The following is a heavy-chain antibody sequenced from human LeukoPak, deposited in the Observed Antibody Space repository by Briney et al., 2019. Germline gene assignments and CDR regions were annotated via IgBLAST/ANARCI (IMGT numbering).Heavy chain of an antibody. Sequence: PGGSLRLSCAAAGFTVSTNYMSWVRQAPGKGLEWVSVIYSGGSTYYADSVKGRFTISRDNSKNTLYLQMNSLRAEDTAVYYCARGRGTYYFDYWGQGTLVTVSS. CDR3: ARGRGTYYFDY. CDR1: GFTVSTNY. CDR2: IYSGGST. D-gene: IGHD3-10*01. V-gene: IGHV3-53*01. J-gene: IGHJ4*02.